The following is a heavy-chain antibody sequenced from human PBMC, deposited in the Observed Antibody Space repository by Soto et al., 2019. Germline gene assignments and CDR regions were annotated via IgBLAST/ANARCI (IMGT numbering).Heavy chain of an antibody. CDR2: IFPNGRDK. Sequence: QVQLVQSGGGVVQPGRSLRLSCAASGFNFNTYFMHWVRQAPGKGLEWVAMIFPNGRDKEYADSVKGRFTISRDNSNNSMYLQMESRRPGDTAVYDCARVDEHGRNCDLAYWVQGALVTVS. CDR3: ARVDEHGRNCDLAY. D-gene: IGHD1-26*01. V-gene: IGHV3-30*13. J-gene: IGHJ4*02. CDR1: GFNFNTYF.